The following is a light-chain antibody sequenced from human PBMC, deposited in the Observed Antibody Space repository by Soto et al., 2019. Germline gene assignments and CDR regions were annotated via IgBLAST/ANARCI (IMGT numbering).Light chain of an antibody. Sequence: EVLVTQSPATLSVSPGEGVTLSCRASQSVSTDLAWYQQKPGQAPRLPIYGASIRAIGVPDRFSGSGSGTDFTFTISSLQSEDSAIYYCQQYFRWPPWTFGQGTKVEV. J-gene: IGKJ1*01. V-gene: IGKV3-15*01. CDR1: QSVSTD. CDR3: QQYFRWPPWT. CDR2: GAS.